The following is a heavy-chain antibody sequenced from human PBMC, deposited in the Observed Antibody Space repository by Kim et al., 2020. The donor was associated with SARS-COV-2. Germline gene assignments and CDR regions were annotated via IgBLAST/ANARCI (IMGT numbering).Heavy chain of an antibody. CDR3: ARGHRLYYYDSSGYYP. D-gene: IGHD3-22*01. V-gene: IGHV4-34*01. Sequence: SLKSRVTISVDTSKTQFSRKLSSVTAADTAVYYCARGHRLYYYDSSGYYPWGQGTLVTVSS. J-gene: IGHJ5*02.